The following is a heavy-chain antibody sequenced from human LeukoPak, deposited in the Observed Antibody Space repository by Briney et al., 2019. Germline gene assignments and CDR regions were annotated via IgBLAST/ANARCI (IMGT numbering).Heavy chain of an antibody. J-gene: IGHJ4*02. V-gene: IGHV3-74*01. CDR3: ARAYNSGLDY. D-gene: IGHD3-22*01. Sequence: PGGSLRLSCAASGFFTFNNYWMHWVRQAPGKGLVWVSRINTDGSTTNYADSVKGRFTISRDNAKNTLYLQMNSLRVEDTAVYYCARAYNSGLDYWGQGTLVTVSS. CDR1: GFFTFNNYW. CDR2: INTDGSTT.